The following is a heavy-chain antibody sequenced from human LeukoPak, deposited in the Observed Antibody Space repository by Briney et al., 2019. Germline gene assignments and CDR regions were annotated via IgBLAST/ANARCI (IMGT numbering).Heavy chain of an antibody. V-gene: IGHV1-2*02. Sequence: WASVKVSCRASGYTFTGYYMHWVRQAPGQGLELIGWINPNSGGTNYEQKFQGRVTMTRDTSISKDYMELRRLRSDDTAVYYCARTRDSSGYLGYWGQGTLVTVSS. J-gene: IGHJ4*02. CDR3: ARTRDSSGYLGY. D-gene: IGHD3-22*01. CDR2: INPNSGGT. CDR1: GYTFTGYY.